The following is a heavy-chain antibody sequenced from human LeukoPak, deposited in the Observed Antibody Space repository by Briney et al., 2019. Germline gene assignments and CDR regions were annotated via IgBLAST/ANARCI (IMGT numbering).Heavy chain of an antibody. V-gene: IGHV3-23*01. Sequence: SPFSGSGGSTYYADSVKGRFTISRDNSKNTLYLQMNSLRAEDTAVYYCAKLLISSGWFDFDYWGQGTLVTVSS. J-gene: IGHJ4*02. D-gene: IGHD6-19*01. CDR3: AKLLISSGWFDFDY. CDR2: FSGSGGST.